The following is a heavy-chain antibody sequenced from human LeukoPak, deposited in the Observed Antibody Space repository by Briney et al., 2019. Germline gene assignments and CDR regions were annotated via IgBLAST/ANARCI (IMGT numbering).Heavy chain of an antibody. Sequence: GASVKVSCKASGGTFRDYMFTWVRQAPGQGLEWMGGIIPIFGTANYVQKFQGRVTITADESTSTVFMGLSSLRSEDTGVYYCARSNDILTVYYGRHWGQGTLVTVSP. V-gene: IGHV1-69*13. CDR3: ARSNDILTVYYGRH. D-gene: IGHD3-9*01. CDR1: GGTFRDYM. J-gene: IGHJ4*02. CDR2: IIPIFGTA.